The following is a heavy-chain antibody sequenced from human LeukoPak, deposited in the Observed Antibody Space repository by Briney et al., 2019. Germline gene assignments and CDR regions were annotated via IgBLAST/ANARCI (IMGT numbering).Heavy chain of an antibody. CDR3: ARLGGYYDPFDY. D-gene: IGHD3-22*01. CDR2: IYTSGIT. V-gene: IGHV4-4*09. Sequence: SETLSLTCTVSGGSISSYYWSWVRQPPGKGLEWIWYIYTSGITNYNPSLKSRVTMSEDTSKNQFSLKLSSVTAADTAVYYCARLGGYYDPFDYWGQGTLVTVSS. CDR1: GGSISSYY. J-gene: IGHJ4*02.